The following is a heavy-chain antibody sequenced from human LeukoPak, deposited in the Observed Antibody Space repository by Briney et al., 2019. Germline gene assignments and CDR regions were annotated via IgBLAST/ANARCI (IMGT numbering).Heavy chain of an antibody. D-gene: IGHD1-26*01. V-gene: IGHV3-23*01. J-gene: IGHJ6*03. CDR2: ISGRGGST. CDR1: GFTFSSYA. CDR3: SKDQGSGSYYYDYMEV. Sequence: GGSLRLSCAASGFTFSSYAMSWVRQAPGKGLEWVSAISGRGGSTYYADSVKGRFTISRDSSKNTLYLQMNSLRAEDTAVYYCSKDQGSGSYYYDYMEVWGKGTMVTVSS.